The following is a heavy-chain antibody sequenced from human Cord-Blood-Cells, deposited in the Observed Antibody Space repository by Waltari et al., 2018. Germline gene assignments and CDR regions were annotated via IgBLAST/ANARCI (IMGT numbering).Heavy chain of an antibody. V-gene: IGHV4-34*01. CDR2: INHSGST. Sequence: QVQLQQWGAGLLKPSETLSLTCAVYGGSFSGYYWSWIRQPPGKGREWIGEINHSGSTNYNPSLKSRVTISVDTSKNQFSLKLSSVTAADTAVYYCARGCGGDCFDYWGQGTLVTVSS. CDR3: ARGCGGDCFDY. D-gene: IGHD2-21*01. J-gene: IGHJ4*02. CDR1: GGSFSGYY.